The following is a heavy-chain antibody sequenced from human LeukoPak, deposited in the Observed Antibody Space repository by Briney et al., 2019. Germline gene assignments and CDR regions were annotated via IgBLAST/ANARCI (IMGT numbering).Heavy chain of an antibody. CDR1: GFTFSSYA. CDR3: AMGQWPLFDY. Sequence: PGGSLRLSCAASGFTFSSYAMSWGRQAPGKGLEWVSAISGSGGSTYYANSVKGRFTISRDNSKNTLYLQMNSLRAEDTAVYYCAMGQWPLFDYWGQGTLVTVSS. D-gene: IGHD6-19*01. V-gene: IGHV3-23*01. CDR2: ISGSGGST. J-gene: IGHJ4*02.